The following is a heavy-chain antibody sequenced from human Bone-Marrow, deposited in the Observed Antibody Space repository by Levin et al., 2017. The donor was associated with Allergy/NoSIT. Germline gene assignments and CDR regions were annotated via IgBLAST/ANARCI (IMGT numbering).Heavy chain of an antibody. CDR2: TKDKSNSYTT. V-gene: IGHV3-72*01. CDR3: TTEGNNSGPDFDN. D-gene: IGHD6-19*01. J-gene: IGHJ4*02. CDR1: GIIVSGYY. Sequence: LAGGSLRLSCAASGIIVSGYYIDWVRQAPGKGLEWVGRTKDKSNSYTTEFAASVKGRFTISRDDSKNSVYLQMNSLKTEDTAVYYCTTEGNNSGPDFDNWGQGTLVTVSS.